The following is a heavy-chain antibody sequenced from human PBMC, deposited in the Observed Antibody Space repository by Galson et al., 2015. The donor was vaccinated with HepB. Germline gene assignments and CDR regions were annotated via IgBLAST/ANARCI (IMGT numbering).Heavy chain of an antibody. CDR3: ARDLAVAGTPHGY. V-gene: IGHV1-18*01. CDR2: ISAYNGNT. J-gene: IGHJ4*02. Sequence: SVKVSCKASGGTFSSYAISRVRQAPGQGLEWMGWISAYNGNTNYAQKLQGRVTMTTDTSTSTAYMELRSLRSDDTAVYYCARDLAVAGTPHGYWGQGTLVTVSS. CDR1: GGTFSSYA. D-gene: IGHD6-19*01.